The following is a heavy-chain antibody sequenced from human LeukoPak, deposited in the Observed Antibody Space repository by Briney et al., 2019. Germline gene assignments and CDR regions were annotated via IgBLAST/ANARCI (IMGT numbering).Heavy chain of an antibody. D-gene: IGHD3-10*01. V-gene: IGHV1-46*01. Sequence: GASVKVSCKASGYTFTSYYMHWVRQTPGQGLEWMGIINPSGGSTSYAQKFQGRVTMTRDTSTSTVYMELSSLRSEDTGVYYCARALLWSNHGYYFDYWGQGTLVTVSS. CDR3: ARALLWSNHGYYFDY. CDR1: GYTFTSYY. J-gene: IGHJ4*02. CDR2: INPSGGST.